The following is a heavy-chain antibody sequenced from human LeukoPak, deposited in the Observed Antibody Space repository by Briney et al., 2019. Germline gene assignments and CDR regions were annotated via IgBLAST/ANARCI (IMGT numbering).Heavy chain of an antibody. Sequence: SETLSLTCTVSGGSISSGGYYWSWIRQPPGKGLEWIGEINHSGSTNYNPSLKSRVTISVDTSKNQFSLKLSSVTAADTAVYYCARGRAFDYWGQGTLVTVSS. V-gene: IGHV4-39*07. J-gene: IGHJ4*02. CDR3: ARGRAFDY. CDR1: GGSISSGGYY. CDR2: INHSGST.